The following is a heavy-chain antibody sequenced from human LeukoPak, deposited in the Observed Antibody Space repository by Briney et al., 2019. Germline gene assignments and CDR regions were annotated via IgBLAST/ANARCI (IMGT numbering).Heavy chain of an antibody. CDR2: ISGTSHSI. D-gene: IGHD4-11*01. V-gene: IGHV3-21*04. J-gene: IGHJ4*02. Sequence: GGSLRLSCAASGFTFTTYAMNWVRQAPGKGLEGVSSISGTSHSIYYADSVKGRSTISRDGAKNAVSLQMNNLTAEESPVYYCARAYTIADQFDYWGQGSLVSASS. CDR3: ARAYTIADQFDY. CDR1: GFTFTTYA.